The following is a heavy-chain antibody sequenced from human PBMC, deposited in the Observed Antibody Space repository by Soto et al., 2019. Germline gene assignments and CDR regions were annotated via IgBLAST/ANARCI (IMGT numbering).Heavy chain of an antibody. CDR2: IHYSGST. CDR3: ARGHYDFWSGYFATVDF. V-gene: IGHV4-59*08. CDR1: GGSISSYY. J-gene: IGHJ4*02. D-gene: IGHD3-3*01. Sequence: ETLSLTCTVSGGSISSYYWSWIRQPPGKGLEWIGYIHYSGSTNYNPSLKSRVTISGDTSKNQFSLKLSSVTAADTAVYYCARGHYDFWSGYFATVDFWGQGILVTVSS.